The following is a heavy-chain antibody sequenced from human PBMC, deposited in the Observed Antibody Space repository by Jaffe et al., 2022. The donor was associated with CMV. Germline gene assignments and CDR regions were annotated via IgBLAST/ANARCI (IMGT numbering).Heavy chain of an antibody. CDR1: GFTFGDYA. Sequence: EVQLVESGGGLVKPGRSLRLSCTASGFTFGDYAMSWFRQAPGKGLEWVGFIRSKAYGGTTEYAASVKGRFTISRDDSKSIAYLQMNSLKTEDTAVYYCTRLSVGATFLSYYYYGMDVWGQGTTVTVSS. D-gene: IGHD1-26*01. J-gene: IGHJ6*02. CDR3: TRLSVGATFLSYYYYGMDV. V-gene: IGHV3-49*05. CDR2: IRSKAYGGTT.